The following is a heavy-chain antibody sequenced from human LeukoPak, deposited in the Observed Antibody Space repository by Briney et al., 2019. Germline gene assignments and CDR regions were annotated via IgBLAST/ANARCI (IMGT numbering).Heavy chain of an antibody. CDR2: ISSSSSYT. CDR3: ARDIYCSGGSCPPTKYYYYGMDV. J-gene: IGHJ6*02. D-gene: IGHD2-15*01. V-gene: IGHV3-11*06. CDR1: GFTFSDYY. Sequence: GGSLRLSCAASGFTFSDYYMSWIRQAPGKGLEWVSYISSSSSYTNYADSVKGRFTISRDNAKNSLYLQMNSLRAEDTAVYYCARDIYCSGGSCPPTKYYYYGMDVWGQGTTVTVSS.